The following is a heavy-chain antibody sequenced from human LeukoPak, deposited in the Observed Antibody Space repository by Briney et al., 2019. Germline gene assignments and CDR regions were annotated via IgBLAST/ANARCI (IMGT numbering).Heavy chain of an antibody. CDR1: GGSISSSRYY. CDR3: AKEGNDFWRKGDWFDP. D-gene: IGHD3-3*01. J-gene: IGHJ5*02. Sequence: SETLSLTCTVSGGSISSSRYYWGWIRQPPGKGLEWIGSFYYSGSTYYNPSLKSRVTISVDTSKNQFSLKLSSVTAADTAVYYCAKEGNDFWRKGDWFDPWGQGTLVTVSS. CDR2: FYYSGST. V-gene: IGHV4-39*07.